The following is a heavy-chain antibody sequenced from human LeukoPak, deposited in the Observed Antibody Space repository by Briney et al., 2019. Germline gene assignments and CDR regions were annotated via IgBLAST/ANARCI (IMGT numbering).Heavy chain of an antibody. V-gene: IGHV4-30-2*01. Sequence: SDTLSLTCVVSGGSISSDDYSWSWIRQPPGKGLEWIGFIHHSGSTYYNPSFKSRITMSVDRSKNQFSLKLSSVTAADTAVYYCARVITMVRGRPPHYFDYWGQGTLVTVSS. CDR1: GGSISSDDYS. CDR2: IHHSGST. CDR3: ARVITMVRGRPPHYFDY. J-gene: IGHJ4*02. D-gene: IGHD3-10*01.